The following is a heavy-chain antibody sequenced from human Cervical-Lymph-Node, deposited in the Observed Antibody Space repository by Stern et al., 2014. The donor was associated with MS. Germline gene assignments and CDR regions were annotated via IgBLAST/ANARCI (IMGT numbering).Heavy chain of an antibody. CDR2: IYHSGAS. Sequence: QVQLQESGPGLVKPSGTLSLTCAVSGGSVSSTNWWSRVRQSPGKGLEWIGNIYHSGASNYRPSLRSRVSITRDNSKNHLSLHLTSVTAADTAVYYCARERQQYCNSEGCSYWYFDLWGRGTLVTVSS. V-gene: IGHV4-4*02. J-gene: IGHJ2*01. CDR1: GGSVSSTNW. CDR3: ARERQQYCNSEGCSYWYFDL. D-gene: IGHD2/OR15-2a*01.